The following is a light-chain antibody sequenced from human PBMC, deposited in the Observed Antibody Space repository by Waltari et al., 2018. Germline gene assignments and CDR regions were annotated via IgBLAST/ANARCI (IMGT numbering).Light chain of an antibody. CDR2: QDT. Sequence: SYELTQPPSVSVSPGQPPSITCSGDILGNKSASWYQQKPGQSPLLVIYQDTNRPSGIPERFSGSKSGNAATLTISGTQAMDEADYYCQALGTGAWVFGGGTKLTVL. CDR1: ILGNKS. V-gene: IGLV3-1*01. J-gene: IGLJ3*02. CDR3: QALGTGAWV.